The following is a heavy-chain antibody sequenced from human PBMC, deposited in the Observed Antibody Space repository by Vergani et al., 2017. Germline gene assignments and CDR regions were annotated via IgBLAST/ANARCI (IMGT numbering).Heavy chain of an antibody. CDR1: GFTFSNAW. J-gene: IGHJ4*02. Sequence: EVQLVESGGGLVKPGGSLRLSCAVSGFTFSNAWMNWVRQAPGKGLEWVGRIKSKTDGGTTDYAAPVKGRFTISRDDSKNTLYLQMNSLKTEDTAVYYCTIIAVVTAASRYWGQGTLVTVSS. V-gene: IGHV3-15*01. CDR2: IKSKTDGGTT. D-gene: IGHD2-2*01. CDR3: TIIAVVTAASRY.